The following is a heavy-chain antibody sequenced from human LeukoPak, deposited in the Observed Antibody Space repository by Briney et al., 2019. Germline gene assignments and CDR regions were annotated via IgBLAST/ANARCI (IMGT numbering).Heavy chain of an antibody. CDR3: AKDRASSGWYGAHDY. V-gene: IGHV3-23*01. D-gene: IGHD6-19*01. CDR1: GFTFSSYA. CDR2: ISGSGGST. J-gene: IGHJ4*02. Sequence: GGSLRLSCAASGFTFSSYAMSWVRPAPGKGLEWVSAISGSGGSTYYADSVKGRFTISRDNSKNTLYLQMNSLRAEDTAVYYCAKDRASSGWYGAHDYWGQGTLVTVSS.